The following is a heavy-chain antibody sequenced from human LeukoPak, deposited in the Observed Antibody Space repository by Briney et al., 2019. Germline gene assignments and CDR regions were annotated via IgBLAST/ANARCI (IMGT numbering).Heavy chain of an antibody. J-gene: IGHJ4*02. CDR2: INPNNVGT. D-gene: IGHD7-27*01. V-gene: IGHV1-2*02. CDR3: ARGRGYGGNWGFDS. Sequence: ASVKVSCKASGLQFPGDYIHWVRQAPGQGLEWMGWINPNNVGTKFALKFQGRVTLTRDTSITTDYMEMSGLTPDDTAVYYCARGRGYGGNWGFDSWGQGTLVTVSS. CDR1: GLQFPGDY.